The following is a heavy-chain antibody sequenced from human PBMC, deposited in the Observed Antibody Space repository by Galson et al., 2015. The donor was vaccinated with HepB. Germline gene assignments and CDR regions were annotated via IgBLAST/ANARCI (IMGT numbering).Heavy chain of an antibody. CDR2: ISGSGGST. V-gene: IGHV3-23*01. J-gene: IGHJ6*04. D-gene: IGHD1-14*01. CDR3: AKPVLNRWALSLMDV. Sequence: SLRLSCAASGFTFSSYAMSWVRQAPGKGLEWVSAISGSGGSTYYADSVKGRFTISRDNSKNTLYLQMNSLRAEDTAVYYCAKPVLNRWALSLMDVWGKGTTVTVSS. CDR1: GFTFSSYA.